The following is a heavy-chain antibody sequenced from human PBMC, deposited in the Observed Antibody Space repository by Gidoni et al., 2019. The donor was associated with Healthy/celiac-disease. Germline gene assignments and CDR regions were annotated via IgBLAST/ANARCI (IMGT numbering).Heavy chain of an antibody. Sequence: EVQLVVSGGGLVQPGRSLRLSCAASGFTFDDYAMHWVRQAPGKGLEWVSGISWNSGSIGYADSVKGRFTISRDNAKNSLYLQMNSLRAEDTALYYCAKATLYYYDSSGTGYFDYWGQGTLVTVSS. CDR1: GFTFDDYA. CDR2: ISWNSGSI. D-gene: IGHD3-22*01. J-gene: IGHJ4*02. CDR3: AKATLYYYDSSGTGYFDY. V-gene: IGHV3-9*01.